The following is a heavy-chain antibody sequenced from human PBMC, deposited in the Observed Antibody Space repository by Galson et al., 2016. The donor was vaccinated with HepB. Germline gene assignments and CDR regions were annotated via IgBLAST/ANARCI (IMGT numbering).Heavy chain of an antibody. D-gene: IGHD3-10*01. CDR3: ARDGRLGEKGLYDF. V-gene: IGHV3-23*01. Sequence: SLRLSCAVSEFTFSGYAMNWVRQAPGKGLEWVSVISGSGSSTYYADSVKGRFTISRDNSKNTLYLQMNSLRADDTAVYYCARDGRLGEKGLYDFWGQGTLVTVSS. CDR1: EFTFSGYA. J-gene: IGHJ4*02. CDR2: ISGSGSST.